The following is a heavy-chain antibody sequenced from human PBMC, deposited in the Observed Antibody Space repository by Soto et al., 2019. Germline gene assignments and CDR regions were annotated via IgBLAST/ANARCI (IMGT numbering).Heavy chain of an antibody. J-gene: IGHJ6*02. CDR3: AREVGSSTSSHSFYYYAMAV. CDR1: GFSFDSDA. Sequence: PGRSLGLSCAASGFSFDSDAMHWVRQAPGKGPEWVAVISYDGSNKYYADSVKGRVDISRDNSKNMVYLQMNSLRGEDTAVYYCAREVGSSTSSHSFYYYAMAVWGQGPT. V-gene: IGHV3-30*09. CDR2: ISYDGSNK. D-gene: IGHD6-6*01.